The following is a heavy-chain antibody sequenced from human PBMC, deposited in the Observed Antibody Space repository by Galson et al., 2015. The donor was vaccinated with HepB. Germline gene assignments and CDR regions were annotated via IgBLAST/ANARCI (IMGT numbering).Heavy chain of an antibody. Sequence: SLRLSCAASGFTFSSYWMSWVRQAPGKGLEWVANIKQDGSEKYYVDSVKGRFTISRDNAKNSLYLQMNSLRAEDTAVYYCARDIVVVVAATYYFDYWGQGTLVTVSS. J-gene: IGHJ4*02. D-gene: IGHD2-15*01. CDR1: GFTFSSYW. CDR2: IKQDGSEK. V-gene: IGHV3-7*03. CDR3: ARDIVVVVAATYYFDY.